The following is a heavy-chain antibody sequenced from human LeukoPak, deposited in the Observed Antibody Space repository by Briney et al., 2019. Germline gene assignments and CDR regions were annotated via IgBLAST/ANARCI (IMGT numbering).Heavy chain of an antibody. CDR2: ISSSSSYI. CDR1: GFTFSSYS. D-gene: IGHD4-17*01. Sequence: GGSLGLSCAASGFTFSSYSMNWVRQAPGKGLEWVSSISSSSSYIYYADSVKGRFTISRDNAKNSLYLQMNSLRAEDTAVYYCARADYGEKPYYFDYWGRGTLVTVSS. CDR3: ARADYGEKPYYFDY. J-gene: IGHJ4*02. V-gene: IGHV3-21*01.